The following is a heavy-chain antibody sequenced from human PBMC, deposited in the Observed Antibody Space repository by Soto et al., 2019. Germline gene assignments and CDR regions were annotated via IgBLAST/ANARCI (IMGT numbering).Heavy chain of an antibody. V-gene: IGHV4-61*01. D-gene: IGHD5-12*01. Sequence: SETLSLTCTVSGGSVSSGSYYWSWIRQPPGKGLEWIGYIYYSGSTNYNPSLKSRVTIPVDTSKNQFSLKLSSVTAADTAVYYWALVDIVATKAIDYWGQGTLVTVSS. CDR2: IYYSGST. CDR3: ALVDIVATKAIDY. CDR1: GGSVSSGSYY. J-gene: IGHJ4*02.